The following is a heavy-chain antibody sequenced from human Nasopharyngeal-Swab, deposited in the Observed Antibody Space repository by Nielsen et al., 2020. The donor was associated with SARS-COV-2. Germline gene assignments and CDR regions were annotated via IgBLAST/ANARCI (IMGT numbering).Heavy chain of an antibody. D-gene: IGHD1-26*01. J-gene: IGHJ6*03. CDR3: AKDRNSAYYYYYMDV. V-gene: IGHV3-23*01. Sequence: VRQAPGKGLERVSSVSGRDSTYYADSVKGRFTISRDISKNTLYLQMNSLRAEDTAVYYCAKDRNSAYYYYYMDVWGKGTTGTSP. CDR2: VSGRDST.